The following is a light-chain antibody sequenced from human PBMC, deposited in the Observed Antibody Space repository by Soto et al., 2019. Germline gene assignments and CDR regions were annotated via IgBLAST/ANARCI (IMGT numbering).Light chain of an antibody. CDR2: GAP. V-gene: IGKV3D-20*02. CDR1: QRVSSRY. Sequence: IVLTQSPGTLSLSAGERATLSCRASQRVSSRYLAWYQQNPGPAPRVLIYGAPIRTAGIPDRFSGSGSGTDFTLTISRLQTEDFAVYYCQQRSNWPWTFGQATKV. J-gene: IGKJ1*01. CDR3: QQRSNWPWT.